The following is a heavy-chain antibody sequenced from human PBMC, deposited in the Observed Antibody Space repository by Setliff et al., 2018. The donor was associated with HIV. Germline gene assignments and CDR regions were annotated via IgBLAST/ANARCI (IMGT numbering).Heavy chain of an antibody. J-gene: IGHJ6*03. CDR1: GDTFNNYA. V-gene: IGHV1-69*13. Sequence: SVKVSCKASGDTFNNYAIGWVRQAPGQGLEWMGGILPVSGAANYAQKFQGRVTITADESTATFYMEMSTLRSEDTAVYYCVNLPFFYYYYMDVW. CDR2: ILPVSGAA. CDR3: VNLPFFYYYYMDV.